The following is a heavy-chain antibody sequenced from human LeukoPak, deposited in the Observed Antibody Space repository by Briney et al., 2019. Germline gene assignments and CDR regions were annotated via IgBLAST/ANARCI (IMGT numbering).Heavy chain of an antibody. CDR1: GFSFSYAW. J-gene: IGHJ4*01. CDR2: ICFDGSST. Sequence: GGSLRLSCAASGFSFSYAWMTWVRQAPGKGLEWEAVICFDGSSTYYADSVKGRFTISRDNSKNMLYLQMNSLRVEDAGVYFCARDSAPYCGGDCYFDYWGHGTLVTVSS. D-gene: IGHD2-21*02. V-gene: IGHV3-33*08. CDR3: ARDSAPYCGGDCYFDY.